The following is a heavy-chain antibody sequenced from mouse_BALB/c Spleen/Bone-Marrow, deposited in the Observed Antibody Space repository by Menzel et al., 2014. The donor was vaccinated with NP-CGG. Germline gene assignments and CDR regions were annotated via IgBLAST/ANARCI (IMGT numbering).Heavy chain of an antibody. V-gene: IGHV7-3*02. Sequence: EVHLVESGGFLVHHVGSLRLSCATSGFTFTAYYINCVRQPPGKSLDWLGFIRNKANGYTTEYSTSVKGRFTISRDNSQSILYLQMNTLRGEDSATYYCARDKGSVFFDYWCQGTTLTVS. CDR1: GFTFTAYY. D-gene: IGHD1-3*01. J-gene: IGHJ2*01. CDR3: ARDKGSVFFDY. CDR2: IRNKANGYTT.